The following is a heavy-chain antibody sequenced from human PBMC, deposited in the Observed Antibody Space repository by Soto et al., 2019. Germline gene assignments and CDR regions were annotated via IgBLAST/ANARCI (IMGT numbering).Heavy chain of an antibody. J-gene: IGHJ5*02. V-gene: IGHV1-18*01. D-gene: IGHD2-2*01. Sequence: ASVKVSCKTSGYTFSNYGITWVRQAPGQPLEWLGWISLYSDGTNYAQKFQGRVSMTTDTSTTTAYMELRSLRSDDTAVYYCARVVPGAEAWFGPWGQGTRVTVSS. CDR2: ISLYSDGT. CDR1: GYTFSNYG. CDR3: ARVVPGAEAWFGP.